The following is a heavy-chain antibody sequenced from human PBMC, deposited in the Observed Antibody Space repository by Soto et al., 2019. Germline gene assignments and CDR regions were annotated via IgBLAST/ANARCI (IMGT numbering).Heavy chain of an antibody. Sequence: QVQVVQSGAEVKKPGSSVKVSCKASGGTFSSYTISWVRQAPGQGLEWMGRIIPILGIANYAQKFQGRVTITADKYTSTAYMELSSLRSEDTAVYYCVPHPLRTFDPWGQGTLVTVSS. CDR3: VPHPLRTFDP. CDR2: IIPILGIA. V-gene: IGHV1-69*02. D-gene: IGHD1-7*01. CDR1: GGTFSSYT. J-gene: IGHJ5*02.